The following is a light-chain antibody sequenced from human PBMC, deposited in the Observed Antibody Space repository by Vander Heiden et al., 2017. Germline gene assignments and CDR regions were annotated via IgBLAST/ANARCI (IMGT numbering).Light chain of an antibody. J-gene: IGKJ2*01. CDR2: AAS. Sequence: DIQMTQSPSSLSASVGDRVTITCRASQSISSYLNWYQQQPGKAPKLLIYAASSLQSGVTSRFSGSGYGTDFTLTISSRQPEDFAAYYCQQNDSNPPFTCGQGTKVEIK. CDR1: QSISSY. CDR3: QQNDSNPPFT. V-gene: IGKV1-39*01.